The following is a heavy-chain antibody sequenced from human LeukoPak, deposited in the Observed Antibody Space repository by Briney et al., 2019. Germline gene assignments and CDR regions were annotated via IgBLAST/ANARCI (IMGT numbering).Heavy chain of an antibody. D-gene: IGHD3-3*01. J-gene: IGHJ4*02. Sequence: GGSLTLSCAASGFTFTNYWMSWVRQAPAKGLELVANIKQDRSEKYYVDSVKGRFTISRDNAKNSLYLQMNSLRAEDTAVYYCARLREIPVFGVVTKSTSYFDYWGQGTLVTVSS. CDR3: ARLREIPVFGVVTKSTSYFDY. V-gene: IGHV3-7*01. CDR2: IKQDRSEK. CDR1: GFTFTNYW.